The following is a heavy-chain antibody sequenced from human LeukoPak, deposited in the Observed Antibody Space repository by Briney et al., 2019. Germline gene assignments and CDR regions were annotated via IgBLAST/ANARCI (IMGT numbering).Heavy chain of an antibody. CDR3: ARALNSGYYSSTSCYPWGYYYYYYMDV. CDR2: ISAYNGNT. CDR1: GYTFTSYG. D-gene: IGHD2-2*01. J-gene: IGHJ6*03. V-gene: IGHV1-18*01. Sequence: ASVKVSCKASGYTFTSYGISWVRQAPGQGLEWMGWISAYNGNTNYAQKLQGRVTMTTDTSTSTAYMELRSLRSDDTAVYYCARALNSGYYSSTSCYPWGYYYYYYMDVWGKGTTVTVS.